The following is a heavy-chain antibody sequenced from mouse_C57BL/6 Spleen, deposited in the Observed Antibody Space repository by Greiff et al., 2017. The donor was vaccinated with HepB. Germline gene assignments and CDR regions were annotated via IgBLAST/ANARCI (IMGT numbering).Heavy chain of an antibody. D-gene: IGHD2-2*01. Sequence: QVHVKQSGPGLVQPSQSLSITCTVSGFSLTSYGVHWVRQSPGKGLEWLGVIWSGGSTDYNAAFISRLSISKDNSKSQVFFKMNSLQADDTAIYYCASSSTMVTISYWGQGTSVTVSS. CDR2: IWSGGST. V-gene: IGHV2-2*01. CDR1: GFSLTSYG. J-gene: IGHJ4*01. CDR3: ASSSTMVTISY.